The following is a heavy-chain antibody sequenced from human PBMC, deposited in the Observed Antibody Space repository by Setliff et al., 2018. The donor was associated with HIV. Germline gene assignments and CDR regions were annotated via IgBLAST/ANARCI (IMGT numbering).Heavy chain of an antibody. J-gene: IGHJ4*02. Sequence: PSETLSLTCAVYGGSFSGYYWSWIRQPPGKGLEWIGYIYYSGSTNYNPSLKSRVTISVVTSKNQFSLKLSSVTAADTAVYYCARGTLYYDYVWGTPFPFDYWGQGTLVTVSS. CDR2: IYYSGST. V-gene: IGHV4-59*01. D-gene: IGHD3-16*01. CDR3: ARGTLYYDYVWGTPFPFDY. CDR1: GGSFSGYY.